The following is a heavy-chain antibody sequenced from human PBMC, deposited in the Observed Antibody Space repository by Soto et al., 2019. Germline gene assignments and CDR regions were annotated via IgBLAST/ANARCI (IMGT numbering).Heavy chain of an antibody. D-gene: IGHD1-26*01. CDR2: IDGDGTGI. J-gene: IGHJ5*02. V-gene: IGHV3-74*01. CDR3: VSGTPSGGAFHPLFAH. Sequence: EVQLVESGGGLVQPGGSLRLSCGASGFTFSGFWMHWVRQAPGKGLVWVSRIDGDGTGIGYADSVKGRFTIPRDNTKNMLYLQMNSLRPEDAALYYCVSGTPSGGAFHPLFAHWGQGALVTVSS. CDR1: GFTFSGFW.